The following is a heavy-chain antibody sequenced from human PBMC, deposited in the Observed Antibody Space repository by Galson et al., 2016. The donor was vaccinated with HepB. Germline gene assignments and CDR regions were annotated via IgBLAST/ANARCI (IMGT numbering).Heavy chain of an antibody. CDR2: VYPGDSDT. V-gene: IGHV5-51*01. D-gene: IGHD2-15*01. CDR1: GYSFTNYW. J-gene: IGHJ5*02. Sequence: QSGAEVKQPGASLRISCKGSGYSFTNYWIAWVRQTPGRGLELVGVVYPGDSDTRYSPSFQGQVTISADKSISTAYLQWSSLKASDTAMYYCARGGCSDGSCYLTTVPPYKWFDPWGQGTLVTVSS. CDR3: ARGGCSDGSCYLTTVPPYKWFDP.